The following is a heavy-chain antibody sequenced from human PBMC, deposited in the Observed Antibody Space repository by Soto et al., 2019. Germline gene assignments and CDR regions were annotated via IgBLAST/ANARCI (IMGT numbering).Heavy chain of an antibody. CDR2: IYHSGTT. CDR1: SDSISSSNW. J-gene: IGHJ3*02. Sequence: SETLSLTCAVSSDSISSSNWWSWVRQPPGKGLEWIGEIYHSGTTNYNPSLKSRVTISVGKSKNQFSLKVTSVTAADTAVFYCARKSPLGAFDIWGRGTLVTVSS. V-gene: IGHV4-4*02. CDR3: ARKSPLGAFDI. D-gene: IGHD3-16*01.